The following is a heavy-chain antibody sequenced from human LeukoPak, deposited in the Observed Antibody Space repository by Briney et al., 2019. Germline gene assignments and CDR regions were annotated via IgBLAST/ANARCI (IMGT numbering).Heavy chain of an antibody. V-gene: IGHV1-2*02. CDR2: INPNSGGT. CDR1: GYTFTGYY. CDR3: ARATYYYDSSDDDY. Sequence: ASVKVSCKASGYTFTGYYMHWVRQAPGQGLEWMGWINPNSGGTNYAQKFQGRVTMTTDTSTSTAYMELRSLRSDDTAVYYCARATYYYDSSDDDYWGQGTLVTVSS. J-gene: IGHJ4*02. D-gene: IGHD3-22*01.